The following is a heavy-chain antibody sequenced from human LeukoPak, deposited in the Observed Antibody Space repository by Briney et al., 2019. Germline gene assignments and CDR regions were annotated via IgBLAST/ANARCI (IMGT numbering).Heavy chain of an antibody. CDR1: GGSISSGGYS. V-gene: IGHV4-30-2*01. Sequence: SETLSLTCAVSGGSISSGGYSWSWIRQPPGKGLEWIGYIYHSGSTYYNPSLESRVTISVDRSKNQFSLKLSSVTAADTAVYYCASRRYCSSTSCSRYYYGMDVWGQGTTVTVSS. J-gene: IGHJ6*02. D-gene: IGHD2-2*01. CDR2: IYHSGST. CDR3: ASRRYCSSTSCSRYYYGMDV.